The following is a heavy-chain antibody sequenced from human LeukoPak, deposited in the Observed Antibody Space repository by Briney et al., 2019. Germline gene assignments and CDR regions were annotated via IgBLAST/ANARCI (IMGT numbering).Heavy chain of an antibody. CDR2: INHSGST. CDR1: GGSFSGYY. Sequence: SETLSLTCAVYGGSFSGYYWSWIRQPPGKGLEWIGEINHSGSTNYNPSLKSRVTISVDTSKNQFSLKLSSVTAADTAVYYCARRDSSGWPPYSWFDPWGQGTLVTVSS. D-gene: IGHD6-19*01. CDR3: ARRDSSGWPPYSWFDP. V-gene: IGHV4-34*01. J-gene: IGHJ5*02.